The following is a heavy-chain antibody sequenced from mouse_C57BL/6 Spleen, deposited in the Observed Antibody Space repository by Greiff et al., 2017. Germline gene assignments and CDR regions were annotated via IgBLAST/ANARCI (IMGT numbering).Heavy chain of an antibody. CDR1: GFSLTSYG. CDR2: IWRGGNT. Sequence: VKLQESGPGLVQPSQSLSITCTVSGFSLTSYGVHWVRQSPGKGLEWLGVIWRGGNTDYNAAFMSRLSITKDNSKSQVFFKMNRLQADDTAIYYCAKNDGYDPFYAMDYWGQGTSVTVSS. V-gene: IGHV2-5*01. J-gene: IGHJ4*01. CDR3: AKNDGYDPFYAMDY. D-gene: IGHD2-2*01.